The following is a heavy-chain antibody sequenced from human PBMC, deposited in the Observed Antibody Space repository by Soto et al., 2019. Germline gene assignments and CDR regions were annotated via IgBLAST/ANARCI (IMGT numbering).Heavy chain of an antibody. CDR3: TTGVRIAAAGS. D-gene: IGHD6-13*01. V-gene: IGHV3-15*01. J-gene: IGHJ4*02. CDR2: IKSKTDGGTT. Sequence: GGSLRLSCAASGFTFSNAWMSWVRQAPGKGLEWVGRIKSKTDGGTTDYAAPVKGRFTISRDDSKNTLYLQMNSLKTEDTAGDYCTTGVRIAAAGSWGQGTLVTVSS. CDR1: GFTFSNAW.